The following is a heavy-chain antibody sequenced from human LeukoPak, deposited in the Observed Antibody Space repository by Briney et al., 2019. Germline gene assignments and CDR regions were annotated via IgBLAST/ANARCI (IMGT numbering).Heavy chain of an antibody. J-gene: IGHJ4*02. CDR2: ISYDGSNK. CDR1: GFTFSSYG. V-gene: IGHV3-30*18. Sequence: GGSLRLSCAASGFTFSSYGMHWVRQAPGKGLEWVAVISYDGSNKYYADSVKGRFTISRDNSKNTLYLQMNSLRAEDTAVYYCAKDRGYCSGGSCYSMGYWGQGTLVTVSS. D-gene: IGHD2-15*01. CDR3: AKDRGYCSGGSCYSMGY.